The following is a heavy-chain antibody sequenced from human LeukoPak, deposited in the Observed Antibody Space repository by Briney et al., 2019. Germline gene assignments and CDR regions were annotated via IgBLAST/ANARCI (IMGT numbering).Heavy chain of an antibody. J-gene: IGHJ4*02. V-gene: IGHV3-7*01. CDR1: GFTFSSYW. D-gene: IGHD1-26*01. CDR3: ARGVWPPRGSYWEYYFDY. CDR2: IKQDGSEK. Sequence: TGGSLRLSCAASGFTFSSYWMSWVRQAPGKGLEWVANIKQDGSEKYYVDSVKGRFTISRDNAKNSLYLQMNSLRAEDTAVYYCARGVWPPRGSYWEYYFDYWGQGTLVTVSS.